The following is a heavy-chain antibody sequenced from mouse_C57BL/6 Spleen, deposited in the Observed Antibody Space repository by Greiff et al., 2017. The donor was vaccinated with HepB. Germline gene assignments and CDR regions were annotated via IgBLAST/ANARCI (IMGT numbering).Heavy chain of an antibody. V-gene: IGHV1-19*01. CDR3: ARTEYSNYSYWYFEV. J-gene: IGHJ1*03. Sequence: HLQHSLPVLLNPWSSVNMSCNSSLYTFTYYYMNFLKHIHLKSLECIVFINPYNGCTIYNQKFKGKATLTVDKSSITAYMELKSLTSEDSAFYYWARTEYSNYSYWYFEVWGTGTTVTVSS. CDR2: INPYNGCT. D-gene: IGHD2-5*01. CDR1: LYTFTYYY.